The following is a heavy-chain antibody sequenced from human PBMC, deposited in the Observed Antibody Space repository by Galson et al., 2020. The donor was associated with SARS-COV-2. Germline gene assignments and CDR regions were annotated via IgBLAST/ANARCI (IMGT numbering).Heavy chain of an antibody. CDR3: ASRYCSSTSCYDYYYGMDV. J-gene: IGHJ6*02. Sequence: ASVKVSCKASGYTFTGYYMHWVRQAPGQGLEWMGWINPNSGGTNYAQKFQGRVTMTRDTSISTAYMELSRLRSDDTAVYYCASRYCSSTSCYDYYYGMDVWGQGTTVTVSS. CDR1: GYTFTGYY. D-gene: IGHD2-2*01. V-gene: IGHV1-2*02. CDR2: INPNSGGT.